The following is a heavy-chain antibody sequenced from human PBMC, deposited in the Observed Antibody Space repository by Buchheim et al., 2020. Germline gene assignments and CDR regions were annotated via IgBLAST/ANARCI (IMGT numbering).Heavy chain of an antibody. D-gene: IGHD3-9*01. V-gene: IGHV1-69*01. CDR2: IIPIFGTA. CDR3: AILLYFFPYYDILTGYYRKTIDGRWELDI. CDR1: GGTFSSYA. Sequence: QVQLVQSGAEVKKPGSSVKVSCKASGGTFSSYAISWVRQAPGQGLEWMGGIIPIFGTANYAQKFQGRVTITADESTSTAYMELSSLRSEDTAVYYCAILLYFFPYYDILTGYYRKTIDGRWELDIWGQGT. J-gene: IGHJ3*02.